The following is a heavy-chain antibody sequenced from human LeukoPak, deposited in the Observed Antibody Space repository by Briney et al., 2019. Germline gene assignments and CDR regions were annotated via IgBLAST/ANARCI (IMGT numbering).Heavy chain of an antibody. V-gene: IGHV3-48*01. CDR3: ARGEAYYYDSSGYYGGYFDY. Sequence: GGSLRLSCAVSGFTLSSYSMNWVRQAPGKGLEWLSHISSSNIYYADSVKGRFTISRDNAKNSLYLQMNSLRAEDTAVYYCARGEAYYYDSSGYYGGYFDYWGQGTLVTVSS. J-gene: IGHJ4*02. D-gene: IGHD3-22*01. CDR2: ISSSNI. CDR1: GFTLSSYS.